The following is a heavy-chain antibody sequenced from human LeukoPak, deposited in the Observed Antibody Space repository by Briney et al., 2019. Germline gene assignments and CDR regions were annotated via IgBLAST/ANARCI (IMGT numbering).Heavy chain of an antibody. Sequence: ASVKVSCKASGYTFTSYGINWVRQATGQGLEWMGWMNPNSGNTGYAQRSQGRVTITRNTSISTAYMELSSLRSEDTAVYYCARVQMATIFYYYYMDVWGKGTTVTVSS. CDR2: MNPNSGNT. CDR3: ARVQMATIFYYYYMDV. V-gene: IGHV1-8*03. D-gene: IGHD5-24*01. CDR1: GYTFTSYG. J-gene: IGHJ6*03.